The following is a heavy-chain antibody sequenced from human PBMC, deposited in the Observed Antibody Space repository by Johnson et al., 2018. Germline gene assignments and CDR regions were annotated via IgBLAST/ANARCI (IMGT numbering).Heavy chain of an antibody. V-gene: IGHV3-9*01. D-gene: IGHD6-19*01. CDR2: ISWNSGSI. CDR3: AKGAHSRGWYRTAAYYMDV. J-gene: IGHJ6*03. Sequence: VQLVESGGGLVQPGRSLRLSCAASGFTFDDYAMHWVRQAPGKGLEWVSGISWNSGSIGYADSVKGRFTISRDNAKNSLYLQMNSLRAEDTALYYGAKGAHSRGWYRTAAYYMDVWGKGTTVTVSS. CDR1: GFTFDDYA.